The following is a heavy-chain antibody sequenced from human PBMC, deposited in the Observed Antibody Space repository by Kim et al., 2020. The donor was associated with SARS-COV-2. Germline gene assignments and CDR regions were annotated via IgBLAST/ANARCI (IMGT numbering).Heavy chain of an antibody. CDR2: ISGSGGST. D-gene: IGHD3-22*01. CDR1: GFTFSSYA. CDR3: AKGRGYSSSTGYDGCDF. J-gene: IGHJ4*02. V-gene: IGHV3-23*01. Sequence: GGSLRLSCAASGFTFSSYAMSWVRQAPGKGLEWVSAISGSGGSTYYADSVKGRFTISRDNSKNTLYLQMNSLRAEDTAVYYCAKGRGYSSSTGYDGCDFWGQGTLVTVSS.